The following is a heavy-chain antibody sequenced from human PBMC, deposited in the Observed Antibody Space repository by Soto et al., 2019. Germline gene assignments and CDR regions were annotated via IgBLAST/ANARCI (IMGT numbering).Heavy chain of an antibody. CDR3: TVWLYGATICY. J-gene: IGHJ4*02. D-gene: IGHD5-12*01. Sequence: EVQLVESGGGLVKPGGSLRLSCAASGFTFSNAWMSWVRQAPGKGLEWVGRIKSKTGGGTTDYAAPVKGRFTISRDDSKNTLYLQMNSLKTEDTAVYYCTVWLYGATICYWGQGTLVTVSS. CDR1: GFTFSNAW. V-gene: IGHV3-15*01. CDR2: IKSKTGGGTT.